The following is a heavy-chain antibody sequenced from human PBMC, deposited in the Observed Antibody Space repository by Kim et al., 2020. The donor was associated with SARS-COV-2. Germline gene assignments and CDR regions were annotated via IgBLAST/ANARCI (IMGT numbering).Heavy chain of an antibody. CDR3: ARDLGYSYGGTYYYYGMDV. J-gene: IGHJ6*02. CDR2: IYYSGST. V-gene: IGHV4-59*01. D-gene: IGHD5-18*01. CDR1: GGSISSYY. Sequence: SETLSLTCTVSGGSISSYYWSWIRQPPGKGLEWIGYIYYSGSTNYNPSLKSRVTISVDTSKNQFSLKLSSVTAADTAVYYCARDLGYSYGGTYYYYGMDVWGQGTTVTVSS.